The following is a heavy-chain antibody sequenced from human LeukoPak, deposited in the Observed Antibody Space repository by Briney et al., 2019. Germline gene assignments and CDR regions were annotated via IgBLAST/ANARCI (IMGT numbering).Heavy chain of an antibody. D-gene: IGHD4-23*01. Sequence: GGSLRLSCAASGFTFSSYGMHWVRQAPGKGLEWVAVIWYDGSNKYYADSVKGRFTISRDNSKNTLYLQMNSLRAEDTAVYYCARKNHDYGGAFDIWGPGTMVTVSS. CDR1: GFTFSSYG. J-gene: IGHJ3*02. CDR2: IWYDGSNK. CDR3: ARKNHDYGGAFDI. V-gene: IGHV3-33*01.